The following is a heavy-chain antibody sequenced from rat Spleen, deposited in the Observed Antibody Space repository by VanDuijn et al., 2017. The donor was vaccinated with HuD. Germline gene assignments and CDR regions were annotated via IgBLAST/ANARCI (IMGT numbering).Heavy chain of an antibody. D-gene: IGHD5-1*01. CDR2: ISYDGSNT. CDR1: GFTFSNYY. CDR3: ATDPVGAWYFDY. J-gene: IGHJ2*01. V-gene: IGHV5-29*01. Sequence: EVQLVESGGGLVQPGRSLKLSCAASGFTFSNYYMAWVRQAPTKGLEWVATISYDGSNTHYRDSVKGRFTISRDNAKSTLYLQMDSLRSEDTATYYCATDPVGAWYFDYWGQGVMVTVSS.